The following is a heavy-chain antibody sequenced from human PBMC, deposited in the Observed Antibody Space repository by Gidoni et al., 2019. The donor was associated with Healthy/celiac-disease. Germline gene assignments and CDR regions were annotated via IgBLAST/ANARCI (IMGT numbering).Heavy chain of an antibody. Sequence: QVQLQESGPGLVKPSQTLSLTCTVSGGSISSGGYYWSWIRQHPGKGLEWIGYIYYSGSTYYNPSLKSRVTISVDTSKNQFSLKLSSVTAADTAVYYCARGRRQQQLEHFDYWGQGTLVTVSS. CDR1: GGSISSGGYY. CDR2: IYYSGST. V-gene: IGHV4-31*03. CDR3: ARGRRQQQLEHFDY. D-gene: IGHD6-13*01. J-gene: IGHJ4*02.